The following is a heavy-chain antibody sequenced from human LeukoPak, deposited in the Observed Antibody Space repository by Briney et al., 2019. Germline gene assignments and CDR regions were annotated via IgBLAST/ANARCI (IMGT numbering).Heavy chain of an antibody. V-gene: IGHV3-23*01. D-gene: IGHD6-19*01. J-gene: IGHJ4*02. CDR1: GFTFSSYV. Sequence: GGSLRLSCAAPGFTFSSYVMSWVRQAPGKGLEWVSAISGSGGSTYYADSVKGRFTISRDNSKNTLYLQMNSLRAEDTAVYYCAKRGPAGAGRSPDYFDYWGQGTLVTVSS. CDR2: ISGSGGST. CDR3: AKRGPAGAGRSPDYFDY.